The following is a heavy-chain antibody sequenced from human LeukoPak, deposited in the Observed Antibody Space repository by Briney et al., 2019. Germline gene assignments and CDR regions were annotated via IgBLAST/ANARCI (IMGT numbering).Heavy chain of an antibody. CDR2: ISYDGSNK. Sequence: GRSLRLSCAASGFTFSSYAMHWVRQAPGKGLEWVAVISYDGSNKYYADSGKGRFTISRDNCKNTLYLQVNSLRAEGTAVYYWARDRHLRYITMVRGDRSPFDYWGQGTLVTVSS. CDR1: GFTFSSYA. J-gene: IGHJ4*02. V-gene: IGHV3-30-3*01. CDR3: ARDRHLRYITMVRGDRSPFDY. D-gene: IGHD3-10*01.